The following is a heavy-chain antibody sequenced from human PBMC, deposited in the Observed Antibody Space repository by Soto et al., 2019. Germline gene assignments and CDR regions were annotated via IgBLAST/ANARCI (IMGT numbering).Heavy chain of an antibody. V-gene: IGHV4-31*03. CDR2: ISYRGTP. D-gene: IGHD6-13*01. J-gene: IGHJ5*02. CDR1: GGSFSSGAYY. CDR3: ARVSATGTRWFDP. Sequence: QVQLQESGPGLVKPSQNLSLTCTVSGGSFSSGAYYWSWVRRHPGMGLEWIGYISYRGTPYYNPSLKSRLTISVDASKNQFSLRLSSVTAADTAVYYCARVSATGTRWFDPWGQGTLVTVSS.